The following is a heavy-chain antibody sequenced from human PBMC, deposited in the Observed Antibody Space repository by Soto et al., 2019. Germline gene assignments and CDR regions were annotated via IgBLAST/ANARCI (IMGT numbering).Heavy chain of an antibody. CDR3: ARGKRLVLVYFDY. CDR2: IYYSGST. D-gene: IGHD6-19*01. V-gene: IGHV4-31*03. Sequence: PSETLSLTCTVSGGSISSGGYYWSWIRQHPGKGLEWIGYIYYSGSTYYNPSLKSRVAISVDTSKNQFSLKLSSVTAADTAVYYCARGKRLVLVYFDYWGQGTLVTVSS. CDR1: GGSISSGGYY. J-gene: IGHJ4*02.